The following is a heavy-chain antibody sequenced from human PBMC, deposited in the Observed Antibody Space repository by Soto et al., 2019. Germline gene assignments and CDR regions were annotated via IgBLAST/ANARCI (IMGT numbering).Heavy chain of an antibody. CDR2: INPSGST. D-gene: IGHD3-10*01. Sequence: QVQLQQWGAGLLKPSETLSLTCAVYGGSFSGYYWSWIRQPPGKGLEWIGEINPSGSTNYNPSLKSRGTITVDTSKNQFSLKLISVSAAETAVYYCARGPMVLGVITPFGYWGQGTLVTVSS. CDR1: GGSFSGYY. J-gene: IGHJ4*02. V-gene: IGHV4-34*01. CDR3: ARGPMVLGVITPFGY.